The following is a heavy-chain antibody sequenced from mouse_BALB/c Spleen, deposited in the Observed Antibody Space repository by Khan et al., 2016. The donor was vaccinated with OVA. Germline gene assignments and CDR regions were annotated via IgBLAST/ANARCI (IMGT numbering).Heavy chain of an antibody. CDR2: INPTSGYT. CDR1: GYTFTTYW. J-gene: IGHJ2*01. Sequence: QVQLKQSGAERAKPGASVKMSCKASGYTFTTYWMHWVKQRPGQGLEWIGYINPTSGYTDYNEKFKDRATLSADKSSSTAYMQLSSLTSEDSAVYYCTRDRIDYWGQGITLTVSS. V-gene: IGHV1-7*01. CDR3: TRDRIDY.